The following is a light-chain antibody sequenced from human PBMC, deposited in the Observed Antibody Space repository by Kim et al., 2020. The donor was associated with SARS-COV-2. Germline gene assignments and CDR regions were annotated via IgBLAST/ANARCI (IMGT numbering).Light chain of an antibody. CDR1: KLGNKY. CDR3: LAWDSSSGSYV. CDR2: QDE. Sequence: SPGQAASINCSGDKLGNKYASWYQQKPGQSPVLVIYQDEKRPSGIPERFSGSNSGNSATLTISGTQAMDEADYFCLAWDSSSGSYVFGPGTKVTVL. V-gene: IGLV3-1*01. J-gene: IGLJ1*01.